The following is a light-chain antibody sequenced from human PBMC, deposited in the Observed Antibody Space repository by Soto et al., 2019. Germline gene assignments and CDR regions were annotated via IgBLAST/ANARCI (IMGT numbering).Light chain of an antibody. CDR1: QSVTGW. CDR3: QHYSDYSYT. V-gene: IGKV1-5*03. CDR2: QSS. Sequence: DIQMTQSPSTLSASVGDRVAITCRAIQSVTGWLAWYQQKPGKVPKLLIYQSSTLEDGVPSRFSGSGSGTEFTLTISSVQPDDSATYYCQHYSDYSYTFGPGTNLEIK. J-gene: IGKJ2*01.